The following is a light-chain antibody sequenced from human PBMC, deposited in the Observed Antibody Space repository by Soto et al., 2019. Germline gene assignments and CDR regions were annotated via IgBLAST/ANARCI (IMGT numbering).Light chain of an antibody. V-gene: IGKV1-5*01. CDR1: QDIDVS. Sequence: DIQMTQFPSTLSAYVGDRVTITCRASQDIDVSLAWFQQRPGEAPTLLIFAASGLESGVPSTFRGSGSGPEFTLTISSVQQEEFATYVCQHYETFSWTFGQGTKVAMK. CDR3: QHYETFSWT. CDR2: AAS. J-gene: IGKJ1*01.